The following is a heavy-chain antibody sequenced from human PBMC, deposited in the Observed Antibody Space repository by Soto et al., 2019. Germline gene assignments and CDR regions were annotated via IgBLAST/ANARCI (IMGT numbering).Heavy chain of an antibody. J-gene: IGHJ3*01. CDR3: AKVVSSGYYNAFDL. CDR1: GFRFSSYG. V-gene: IGHV3-30*18. D-gene: IGHD3-22*01. Sequence: PGGSLRLSCRTSGFRFSSYGMHWFRQAPGKGQEGVAFISGDGSNTEYVDSVRGRVTVSRDNSKNTLYLQMNSLRAEDTAVYYYAKVVSSGYYNAFDLWGQGT. CDR2: ISGDGSNT.